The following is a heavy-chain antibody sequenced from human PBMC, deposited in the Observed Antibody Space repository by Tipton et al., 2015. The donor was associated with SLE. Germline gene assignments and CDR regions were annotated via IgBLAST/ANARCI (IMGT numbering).Heavy chain of an antibody. Sequence: TLSLTCTVSGGSISSSSYYWGWIRQPPGKGLEWIGYIYTSGSTNYNPSLKSRVTISVDTSKNQFSLKLSSVTAADTAVYYCAREGAGYCSGGSCPCDYWGQGTLVTVSS. CDR1: GGSISSSSYY. CDR2: IYTSGST. CDR3: AREGAGYCSGGSCPCDY. D-gene: IGHD2-15*01. V-gene: IGHV4-39*02. J-gene: IGHJ4*02.